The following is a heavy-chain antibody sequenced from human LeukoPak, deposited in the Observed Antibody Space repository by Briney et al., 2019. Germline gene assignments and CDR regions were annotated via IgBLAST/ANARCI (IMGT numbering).Heavy chain of an antibody. CDR1: GFFFRSHS. Sequence: PGGSLRLSYAASGFFFRSHSMRGVRQAPGKGLEWVSAISGSGGSTYYADSVKGRFTISRDNSKNTLYLQMNSLRAEDTAVYYCAKKMTAIPGVPLDYWGQGTLVTVSS. D-gene: IGHD2-21*02. CDR3: AKKMTAIPGVPLDY. V-gene: IGHV3-23*01. J-gene: IGHJ4*02. CDR2: ISGSGGST.